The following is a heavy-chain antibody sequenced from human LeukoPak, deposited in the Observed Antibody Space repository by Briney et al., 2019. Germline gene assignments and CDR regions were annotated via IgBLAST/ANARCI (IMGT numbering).Heavy chain of an antibody. CDR3: ARVFYSNYNYYGMDV. J-gene: IGHJ6*02. Sequence: ASVKVSCKASGYTFTGYYMHWVRQAPGQGLEWMGWINPNSGGTNYAQKFQGRVTMTRDTSISTAYMELSRLRSDDTAVYYCARVFYSNYNYYGMDVWGQGTTVTVSS. D-gene: IGHD4-11*01. CDR2: INPNSGGT. CDR1: GYTFTGYY. V-gene: IGHV1-2*02.